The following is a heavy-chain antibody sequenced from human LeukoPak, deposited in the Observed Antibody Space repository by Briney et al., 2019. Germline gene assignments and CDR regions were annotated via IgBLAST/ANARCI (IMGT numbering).Heavy chain of an antibody. J-gene: IGHJ5*02. CDR1: GGSISGYY. V-gene: IGHV4-4*09. CDR3: AGIVVGAPSLGFDP. D-gene: IGHD1-26*01. Sequence: SETLSLTCTVSGGSISGYYWSWIRQPPGKGLEWIGYIYTSGSTNYNPSLKSRVTIAVDTSKNQFSLKLSSVTAADTAVYYCAGIVVGAPSLGFDPWGQGTLVTVSS. CDR2: IYTSGST.